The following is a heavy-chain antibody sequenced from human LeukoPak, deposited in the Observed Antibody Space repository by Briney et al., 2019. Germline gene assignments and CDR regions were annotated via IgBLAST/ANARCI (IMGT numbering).Heavy chain of an antibody. V-gene: IGHV3-23*01. D-gene: IGHD4-17*01. CDR1: GFTFSNYA. CDR3: AKTGYGDRYYFGY. CDR2: ISTSGGST. Sequence: GGSLRLSCAASGFTFSNYAMTWVRQAPGKGLEWVSAISTSGGSTNYADSVKGRFTISRDNSKNTLYLQMNSLRAEDTAVYYCAKTGYGDRYYFGYWGQGTLVTVSS. J-gene: IGHJ4*02.